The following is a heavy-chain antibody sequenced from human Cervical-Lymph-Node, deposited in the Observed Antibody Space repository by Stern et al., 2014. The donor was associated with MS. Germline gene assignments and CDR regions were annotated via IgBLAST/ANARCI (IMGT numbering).Heavy chain of an antibody. D-gene: IGHD4-17*01. V-gene: IGHV1-69*01. CDR3: ARGPFNKYGDDYYYYSMDV. CDR1: GGTLSNYA. J-gene: IGHJ6*02. Sequence: VQLEESGAEVKWPGSSVKVSCKASGGTLSNYAFSWVRQAPGQGLEWLGGIISIFHTPNYAEKFRGRVTITADQSTTTASMEVSGLRSDDTAVYFCARGPFNKYGDDYYYYSMDVWGQGTTVTVSS. CDR2: IISIFHTP.